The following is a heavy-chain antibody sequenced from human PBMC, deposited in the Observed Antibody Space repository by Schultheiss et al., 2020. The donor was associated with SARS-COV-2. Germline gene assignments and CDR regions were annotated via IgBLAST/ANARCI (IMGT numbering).Heavy chain of an antibody. Sequence: SETLSLTCTVSGGSISSSSYYWSWIRQPAGKGLEWIGSIYYSGSTNYNPSLKSRVTISVDKSKNQFSLKLSSVTAADTAVYYCARQEKQWLHYYYYGMDVWGQGTTVTVSS. CDR2: IYYSGST. CDR3: ARQEKQWLHYYYYGMDV. CDR1: GGSISSSSYY. D-gene: IGHD6-19*01. V-gene: IGHV4-39*07. J-gene: IGHJ6*02.